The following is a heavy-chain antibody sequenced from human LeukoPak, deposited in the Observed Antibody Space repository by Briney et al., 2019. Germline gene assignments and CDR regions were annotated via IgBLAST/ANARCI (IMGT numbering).Heavy chain of an antibody. J-gene: IGHJ5*02. CDR3: ARAGDLTAIGWFDP. D-gene: IGHD2-21*02. CDR1: GYTFTSYG. Sequence: ASVKVSCKASGYTFTSYGISWVRQAPGQGLEWMGWISAYNGNTNYAQKLQGRVTMTTDTSTSTAYVELRSLRSDDTAVYYCARAGDLTAIGWFDPWGQGTLVTVSS. V-gene: IGHV1-18*01. CDR2: ISAYNGNT.